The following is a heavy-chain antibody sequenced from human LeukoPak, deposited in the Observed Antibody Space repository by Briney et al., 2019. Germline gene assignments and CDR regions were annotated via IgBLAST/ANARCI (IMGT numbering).Heavy chain of an antibody. CDR3: ARDRGNTAMVCDY. CDR2: ISSSSSYI. D-gene: IGHD5-18*01. CDR1: RFTFSSYS. Sequence: GGSLRLSCAASRFTFSSYSMNWVRQAPGKGLEWVSSISSSSSYIYYADSVKGRFTISRDNAKNSLYLQMNSLRAEDTAVYYCARDRGNTAMVCDYWGRGTLVTVSS. J-gene: IGHJ4*02. V-gene: IGHV3-21*01.